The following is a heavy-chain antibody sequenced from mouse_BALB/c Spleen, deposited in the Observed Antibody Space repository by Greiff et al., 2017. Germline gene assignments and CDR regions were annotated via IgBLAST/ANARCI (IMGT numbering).Heavy chain of an antibody. CDR1: GYTFTSYT. J-gene: IGHJ4*01. D-gene: IGHD2-1*01. CDR3: ARGGYGNYGGDAMDY. Sequence: QVQLKQSAAELARPGASVKMSCKASGYTFTSYTMHWVKQRPGQGLEWIGYINPSSGYTEYNQKFKDKTTLTADKSSSTAYMQLSSLTSEDSAVYYCARGGYGNYGGDAMDYWGQGTSVTVSS. V-gene: IGHV1-4*02. CDR2: INPSSGYT.